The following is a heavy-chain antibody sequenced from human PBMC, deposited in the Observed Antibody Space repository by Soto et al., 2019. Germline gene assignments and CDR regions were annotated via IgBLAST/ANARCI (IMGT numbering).Heavy chain of an antibody. CDR3: ARAVLGALNWFDP. J-gene: IGHJ5*02. CDR2: IYYSGST. V-gene: IGHV4-31*03. Sequence: SETLSLTCTVSGGSISSGGYYWSWIRQHPGKGLEWIGYIYYSGSTYYNPSLKSRVTISVDTSKNQFSLKLSSVTAADTAVYYCARAVLGALNWFDPWGQGTLVTVSS. CDR1: GGSISSGGYY. D-gene: IGHD1-26*01.